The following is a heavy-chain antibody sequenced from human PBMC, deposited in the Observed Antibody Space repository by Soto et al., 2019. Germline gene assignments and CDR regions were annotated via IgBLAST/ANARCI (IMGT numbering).Heavy chain of an antibody. CDR3: ARAMTTVTTFDY. J-gene: IGHJ4*02. CDR1: GYSFLNYW. Sequence: PGESLKISCKGSGYSFLNYWISWVRQMPGKGLEWMGRIDPSDSYTNYSPSFQGHVTISADKSISTAYLQWSSLKASDTAVYYCARAMTTVTTFDYWAQGTLVTVSS. V-gene: IGHV5-10-1*01. CDR2: IDPSDSYT. D-gene: IGHD4-17*01.